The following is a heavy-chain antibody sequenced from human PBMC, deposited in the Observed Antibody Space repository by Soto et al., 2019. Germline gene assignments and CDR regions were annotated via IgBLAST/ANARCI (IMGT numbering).Heavy chain of an antibody. V-gene: IGHV1-18*01. CDR1: GYTFTSYG. J-gene: IGHJ4*01. CDR3: SRDFLFAS. CDR2: ISPYNGNT. Sequence: QVQLVQSGAEVKKPGASVKVSCKASGYTFTSYGISWVRQASGQGLEWMGWISPYNGNTKDAQKVQRRVTMTTITSTTTAYIELRSLRSDASSVYYCSRDFLFASCGHGPLFTVSS.